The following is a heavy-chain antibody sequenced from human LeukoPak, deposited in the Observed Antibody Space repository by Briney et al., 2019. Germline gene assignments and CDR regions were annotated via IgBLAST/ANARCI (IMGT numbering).Heavy chain of an antibody. Sequence: GGSLRLSCAASGFTVSSNYMSWVRQAPGKGLEWVSVIYSGGSTYYADTVKGRFTISRDNSKNTLYLQMNSPRAEDTAVYYCARGPTTVVTPGSSYYYGMDVWGQGTTVTVSS. CDR2: IYSGGST. J-gene: IGHJ6*02. V-gene: IGHV3-66*01. CDR3: ARGPTTVVTPGSSYYYGMDV. D-gene: IGHD4-23*01. CDR1: GFTVSSNY.